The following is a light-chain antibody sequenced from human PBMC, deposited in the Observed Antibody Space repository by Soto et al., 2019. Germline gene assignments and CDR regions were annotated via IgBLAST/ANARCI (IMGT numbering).Light chain of an antibody. V-gene: IGLV2-14*01. Sequence: QSALTQPASVSGSPGQSITISCTGTSSDVGSYKYVSWYQQHPGKAPRLMIYASSNRPSGVSHRFSGSRSGNTASLTISGLQAEDEADYFCSSYTSGSTLYVFGSGTKVTVL. J-gene: IGLJ1*01. CDR3: SSYTSGSTLYV. CDR2: ASS. CDR1: SSDVGSYKY.